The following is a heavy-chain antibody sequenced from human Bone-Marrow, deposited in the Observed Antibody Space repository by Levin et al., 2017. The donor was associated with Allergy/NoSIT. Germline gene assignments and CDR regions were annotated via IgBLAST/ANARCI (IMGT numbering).Heavy chain of an antibody. J-gene: IGHJ4*01. CDR3: ARSTWASNPIDY. CDR1: GGSISSSSYY. D-gene: IGHD7-27*01. CDR2: IYYSGAT. V-gene: IGHV4-39*07. Sequence: SETLSLTCLVSGGSISSSSYYWGWVRQSAGKGPEWIGAIYYSGATYYSPSLESRATISVDTSKNQFSLRLSSVTAADSAVYYCARSTWASNPIDYWGHGTLVTVSS.